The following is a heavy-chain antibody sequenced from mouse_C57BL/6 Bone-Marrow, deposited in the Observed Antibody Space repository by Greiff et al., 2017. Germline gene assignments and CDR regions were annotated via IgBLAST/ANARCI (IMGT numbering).Heavy chain of an antibody. CDR1: GYTFTSYW. J-gene: IGHJ3*01. Sequence: QVQLKQSGAELAKPGASVKLSCKASGYTFTSYWMHWGKQRPGQGLEWIGYINPSSGYTKYNQKFKDKATLTADKSSSKAYMQLRRLTYEDAAVYYCARSFYGPAWFAYWGQGTLVTVSA. CDR2: INPSSGYT. V-gene: IGHV1-7*01. D-gene: IGHD1-2*01. CDR3: ARSFYGPAWFAY.